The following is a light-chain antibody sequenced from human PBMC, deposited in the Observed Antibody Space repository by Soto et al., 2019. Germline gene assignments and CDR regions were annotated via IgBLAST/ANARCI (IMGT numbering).Light chain of an antibody. V-gene: IGLV2-14*01. CDR2: EVS. Sequence: TPTASVPGSPGQTITISCTGTSSDVGAYNYVSWYQQHPGKAPKLMIYEVSNRPSGVSDRFSGYKSGNTASLTISGLQAADEADYYCSSKRTTASPGFGTGTTVTV. J-gene: IGLJ1*01. CDR1: SSDVGAYNY. CDR3: SSKRTTASPG.